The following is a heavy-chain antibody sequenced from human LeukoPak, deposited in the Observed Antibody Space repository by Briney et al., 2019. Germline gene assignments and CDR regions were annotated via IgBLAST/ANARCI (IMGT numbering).Heavy chain of an antibody. CDR2: ISSSSSTI. Sequence: GGSLRLSCAASGFTFSSYSMNWVCQAPGKGLEWVSYISSSSSTIYYADSVKGRFTISRDNAKNSLYLQMNSLRAEDTAVYYCARSSGYYYGRVNYYYYMDVWGKGTTVTVSS. CDR1: GFTFSSYS. D-gene: IGHD3-22*01. CDR3: ARSSGYYYGRVNYYYYMDV. J-gene: IGHJ6*03. V-gene: IGHV3-48*04.